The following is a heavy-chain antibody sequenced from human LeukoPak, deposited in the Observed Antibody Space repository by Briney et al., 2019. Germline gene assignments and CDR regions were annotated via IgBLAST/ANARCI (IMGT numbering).Heavy chain of an antibody. V-gene: IGHV3-23*01. CDR2: ISGSGGST. J-gene: IGHJ4*02. Sequence: GGSLRLSCXASGFTFSSYAMSWVRQAPGKGLEWVSAISGSGGSTYYADSVKGRFTISRDNSKNTLYLQMNSLRAEDTAVYYCAKDRCSGGSCYSGFDYWGQGTLVTVSS. D-gene: IGHD2-15*01. CDR3: AKDRCSGGSCYSGFDY. CDR1: GFTFSSYA.